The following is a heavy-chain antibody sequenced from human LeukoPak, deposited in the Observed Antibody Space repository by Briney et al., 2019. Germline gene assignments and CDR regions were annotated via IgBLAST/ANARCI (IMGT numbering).Heavy chain of an antibody. Sequence: ASVKVSCKASGYTFTSYYMDWVRQAPGQGLEWMGIINPSGGSTSYAQKFQGRVTMTRDTSTSTVYMELSSLRSEDTAVYYCARDWGITLIRGPPRRWFDPWGQGTLDTVSS. J-gene: IGHJ5*02. CDR1: GYTFTSYY. CDR2: INPSGGST. V-gene: IGHV1-46*01. D-gene: IGHD3-10*01. CDR3: ARDWGITLIRGPPRRWFDP.